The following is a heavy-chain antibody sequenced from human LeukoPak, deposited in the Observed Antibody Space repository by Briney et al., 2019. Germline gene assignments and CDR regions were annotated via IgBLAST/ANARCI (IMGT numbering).Heavy chain of an antibody. CDR1: GGTFSNYA. J-gene: IGHJ6*04. V-gene: IGHV1-69*05. Sequence: GASVKVSCKASGGTFSNYAISWVRQAPGQGLEWMGGIIPIFGTANYAQKFQGRVTITTDESTSTAYMELSSLRSEDTAVYYCAREAYYYGSGSPAMDVWGKGTTVTVSS. CDR3: AREAYYYGSGSPAMDV. CDR2: IIPIFGTA. D-gene: IGHD3-10*01.